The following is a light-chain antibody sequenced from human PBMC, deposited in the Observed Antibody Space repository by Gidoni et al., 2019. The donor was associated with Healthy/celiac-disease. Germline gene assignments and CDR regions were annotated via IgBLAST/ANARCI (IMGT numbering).Light chain of an antibody. Sequence: IRMTQSPSSFSASTGDRVTIPCRASKGISSYLAWYKQKPGKAPKLLSDAASTLQSGVPSRFSGSGSGTDFTLTISCLQSEDFATYYCQQYYSYPWTFGQGTKVEIK. CDR1: KGISSY. V-gene: IGKV1-8*01. CDR2: AAS. J-gene: IGKJ1*01. CDR3: QQYYSYPWT.